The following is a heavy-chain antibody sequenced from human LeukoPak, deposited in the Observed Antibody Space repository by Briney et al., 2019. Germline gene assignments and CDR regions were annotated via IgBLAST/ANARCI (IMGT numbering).Heavy chain of an antibody. Sequence: SQTLSLTCTVSGGSISSGDYYWSWIRQPPGEGLEWLGYIYYSGSTYYNPPLKSRVTISVDTSKNQFSLKLSSVTAADTAVYYCAREGVEYSSSFGYWGQGTLVTVSS. CDR1: GGSISSGDYY. J-gene: IGHJ4*02. CDR3: AREGVEYSSSFGY. V-gene: IGHV4-30-4*08. CDR2: IYYSGST. D-gene: IGHD6-6*01.